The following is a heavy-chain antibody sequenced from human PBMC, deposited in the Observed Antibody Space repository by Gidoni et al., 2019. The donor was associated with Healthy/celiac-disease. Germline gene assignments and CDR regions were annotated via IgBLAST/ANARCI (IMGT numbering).Heavy chain of an antibody. V-gene: IGHV1-2*04. Sequence: QVQLVQSGAEVKKPGASVKVSCKASGYTFTGYYMHWVRQAPGQGLEWMGWINPNSGGTNYAQKFQGWVTMTRDTSISTAYMELSRLRSDDTAVYYCARNAAYSGSRSTRTYYYGMDVWGQGTTVTVSS. CDR2: INPNSGGT. D-gene: IGHD5-12*01. J-gene: IGHJ6*02. CDR3: ARNAAYSGSRSTRTYYYGMDV. CDR1: GYTFTGYY.